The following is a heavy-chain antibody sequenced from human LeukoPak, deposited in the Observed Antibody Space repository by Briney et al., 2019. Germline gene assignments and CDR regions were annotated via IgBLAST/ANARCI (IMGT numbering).Heavy chain of an antibody. CDR1: GGSISSYY. J-gene: IGHJ5*02. CDR3: ARGDYYGSGSYIGWFDP. D-gene: IGHD3-10*01. CDR2: IYYSGST. Sequence: SETLSLTCTVSGGSISSYYWSWIRQPPGKGLEGIGYIYYSGSTNYNPSLKSRVTISVDTSKTQFSLKLSSVPAADPAVYYCARGDYYGSGSYIGWFDPWGQGTLVTVSS. V-gene: IGHV4-59*01.